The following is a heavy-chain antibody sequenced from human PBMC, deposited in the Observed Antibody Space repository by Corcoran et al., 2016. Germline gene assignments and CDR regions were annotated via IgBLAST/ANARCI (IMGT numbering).Heavy chain of an antibody. D-gene: IGHD1-26*01. CDR1: GFSLSTSGMR. CDR2: IDWDGDK. Sequence: QVTLKESGPALVKPTQTLTLTCTFSGFSLSTSGMRVGWIRQPPGKALEWLARIDWDGDKFYSTSLKTRLTISKDTSRNQVVLTMTNMDPVDTATYFCARRGGSSDYWGQGILVTVSS. V-gene: IGHV2-70*04. CDR3: ARRGGSSDY. J-gene: IGHJ4*02.